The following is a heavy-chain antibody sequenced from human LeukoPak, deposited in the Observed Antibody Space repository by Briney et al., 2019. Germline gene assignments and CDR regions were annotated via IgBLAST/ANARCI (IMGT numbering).Heavy chain of an antibody. CDR1: GFTFDDYA. CDR3: AINGGGYSGYGNSDY. J-gene: IGHJ4*02. Sequence: GRSLRLSCAASGFTFDDYAMHWVRQAPGKGLEWVSGISWNSGSIGYADSVKGRFTISRDNSKNTLYLQMNSLRAEDTAFYYCAINGGGYSGYGNSDYWGQGTLVTVSS. D-gene: IGHD5-12*01. V-gene: IGHV3-9*01. CDR2: ISWNSGSI.